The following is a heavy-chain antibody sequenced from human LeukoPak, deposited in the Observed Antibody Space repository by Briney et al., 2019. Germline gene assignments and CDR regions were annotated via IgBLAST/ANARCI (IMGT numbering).Heavy chain of an antibody. CDR1: GFAFTNYA. V-gene: IGHV3-23*01. CDR3: ARAIVEYYFDS. Sequence: GGSLSLSCAASGFAFTNYAMSWVRQASGKGLEWVSSISGSGGSTYYADSVKGRFTVSRDNAKNSLYLQMNSLRAEDTAVYYCARAIVEYYFDSWGQGTLVTVSS. CDR2: ISGSGGST. D-gene: IGHD1-1*01. J-gene: IGHJ4*02.